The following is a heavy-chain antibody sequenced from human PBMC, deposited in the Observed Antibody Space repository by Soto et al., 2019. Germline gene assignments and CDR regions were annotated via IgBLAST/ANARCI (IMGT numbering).Heavy chain of an antibody. Sequence: EVQLLESGGGLVQPGGSLRLSCAASGFTFSSYAMSWVRQAPGKGLELVESLNGNDGSTYYADSVKGRFTFSRDNSRNTLYLQMNSLRADDTAVYYCAKDQTEYGNYYFDYWGQGTLVTVYS. D-gene: IGHD2-2*01. J-gene: IGHJ4*02. V-gene: IGHV3-23*01. CDR2: LNGNDGST. CDR1: GFTFSSYA. CDR3: AKDQTEYGNYYFDY.